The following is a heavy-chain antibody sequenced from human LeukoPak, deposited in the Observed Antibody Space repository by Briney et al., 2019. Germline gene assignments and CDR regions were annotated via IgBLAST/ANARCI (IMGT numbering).Heavy chain of an antibody. D-gene: IGHD4/OR15-4a*01. Sequence: PGGSLTLYCAASGFTFSSYWMDWVRQAPGKEMVWISRLNSDGSGTSYANSVKGRFTISRDNAKNTLYLQMNSLRAEDTAVYYCARAGGGANSWVNYWGQGTLVTVSS. CDR3: ARAGGGANSWVNY. CDR2: LNSDGSGT. V-gene: IGHV3-74*01. J-gene: IGHJ4*02. CDR1: GFTFSSYW.